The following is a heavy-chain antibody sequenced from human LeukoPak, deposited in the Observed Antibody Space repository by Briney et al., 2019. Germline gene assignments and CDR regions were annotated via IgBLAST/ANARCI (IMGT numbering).Heavy chain of an antibody. CDR1: GGSISSYY. J-gene: IGHJ4*02. D-gene: IGHD1-26*01. Sequence: SETLSLTCTVSGGSISSYYWSWIRQPPGKGLEWIGYIYYSGSTNYNPSLKSRVTISVDTSKNQFSLKLSSVPAADTAVYYCARRSGWEPYFDYWGQGTLVTVSS. V-gene: IGHV4-59*01. CDR2: IYYSGST. CDR3: ARRSGWEPYFDY.